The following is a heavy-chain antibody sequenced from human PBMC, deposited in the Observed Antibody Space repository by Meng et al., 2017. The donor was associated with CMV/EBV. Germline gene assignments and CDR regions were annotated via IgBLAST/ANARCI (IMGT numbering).Heavy chain of an antibody. Sequence: ASVKVSCKVSGYTLTELSMHWVRQAPGKGLEWMGSFDPEDGETIYAQKFQGRVTMTGDTSTDTAYMELSSLRSEDTAVYYCATAKLDQEWFDPWGQGTLVTVSS. V-gene: IGHV1-24*01. CDR1: GYTLTELS. CDR2: FDPEDGET. CDR3: ATAKLDQEWFDP. D-gene: IGHD1/OR15-1a*01. J-gene: IGHJ5*02.